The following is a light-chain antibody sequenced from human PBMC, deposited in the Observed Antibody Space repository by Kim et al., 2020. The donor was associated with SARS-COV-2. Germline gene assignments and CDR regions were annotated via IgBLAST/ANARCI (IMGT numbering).Light chain of an antibody. CDR3: QQSDTAPYT. CDR1: QSISGY. V-gene: IGKV1-39*01. J-gene: IGKJ2*01. Sequence: DIQMTQSPSSLSASVGDRVTITCRAIQSISGYLNWYQQKPGKAPNLLIYAASNLQDGVPSRFSGSGFGTDFTLTIRSLQPEDLATYYCQQSDTAPYTFGQGTKLEI. CDR2: AAS.